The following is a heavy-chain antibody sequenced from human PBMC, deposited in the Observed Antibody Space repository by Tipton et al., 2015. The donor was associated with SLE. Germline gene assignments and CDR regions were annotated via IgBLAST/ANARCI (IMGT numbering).Heavy chain of an antibody. J-gene: IGHJ4*02. V-gene: IGHV4-39*07. D-gene: IGHD6-19*01. CDR2: IYYSGST. Sequence: TLSLTCAVYGGSFSSYYWGWIRQPPGKGLEWIGSIYYSGSTYYNPSLKSRVTISVDTSKNQFSLKLSSVTAADTAVYYCARGGDLEQWLDYWGQGTLVTVSS. CDR1: GGSFSSYY. CDR3: ARGGDLEQWLDY.